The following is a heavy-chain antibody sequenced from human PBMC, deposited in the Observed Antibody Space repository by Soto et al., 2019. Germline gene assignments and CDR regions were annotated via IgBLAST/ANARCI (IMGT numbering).Heavy chain of an antibody. J-gene: IGHJ4*02. CDR2: ISYDGSNK. Sequence: QVQLVESGGGVVQPGRSLRLSCAASGFTFSSYAMHWVRQAPGKGLEWVAVISYDGSNKYYEDSVKGRFTISRDNSKNTLYLQMNGLRAEDTAVYYCASLTLPAATGFDYWGQGTLVTVSS. CDR3: ASLTLPAATGFDY. V-gene: IGHV3-30-3*01. D-gene: IGHD2-2*01. CDR1: GFTFSSYA.